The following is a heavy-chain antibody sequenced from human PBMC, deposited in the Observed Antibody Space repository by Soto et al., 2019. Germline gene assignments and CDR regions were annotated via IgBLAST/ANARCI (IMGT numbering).Heavy chain of an antibody. D-gene: IGHD3-22*01. CDR1: GGSISSGGYY. V-gene: IGHV4-31*03. Sequence: PSETLSLTCTFSGGSISSGGYYWSWIRQHPGKGLEWIGYIYYSGSTYYNPSLKSRVTISVDTSKNQFSLKLSSVTAADTAVYYCARATYDSSGAYHYYGMDVWGQGTTVTVSS. J-gene: IGHJ6*02. CDR2: IYYSGST. CDR3: ARATYDSSGAYHYYGMDV.